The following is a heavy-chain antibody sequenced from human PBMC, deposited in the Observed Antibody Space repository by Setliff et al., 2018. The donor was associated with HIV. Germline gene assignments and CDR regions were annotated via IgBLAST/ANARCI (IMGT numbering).Heavy chain of an antibody. CDR3: SNWNTTIDEDA. V-gene: IGHV4-34*01. J-gene: IGHJ5*02. Sequence: PSETLSLTCAVYGGSVSGHYWGWFRQPPGKGLEWIGEITPSGATNYLPSLKSRVTMLLDTSKNQFSLKMTSVTAADTALYYCSNWNTTIDEDAWGQGTLVTVSS. CDR1: GGSVSGHY. CDR2: ITPSGAT. D-gene: IGHD5-18*01.